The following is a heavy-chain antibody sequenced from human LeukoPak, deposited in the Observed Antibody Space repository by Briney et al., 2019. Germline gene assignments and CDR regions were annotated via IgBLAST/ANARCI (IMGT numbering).Heavy chain of an antibody. CDR3: ARRGNSGYLTDAFDI. J-gene: IGHJ3*02. CDR2: IYPGDSDT. V-gene: IGHV5-51*01. Sequence: GESLKISCKGSGYSFTSYWIGWVRQMPGKGLEWMGIIYPGDSDTRYSPSFQGQVTISADKSISTAYLQWSSLKASDTAMYYCARRGNSGYLTDAFDIWGQGTMVTVSS. CDR1: GYSFTSYW. D-gene: IGHD3-22*01.